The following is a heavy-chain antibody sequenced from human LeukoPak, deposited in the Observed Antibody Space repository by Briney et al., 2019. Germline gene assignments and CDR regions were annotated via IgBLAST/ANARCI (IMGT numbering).Heavy chain of an antibody. D-gene: IGHD3-10*01. CDR3: AKYSFWGSGSYGYDH. CDR1: GFTFSSYA. Sequence: GGSLRLSCAASGFTFSSYAMSWVRQAPGKGLEWVSAISASGSRTYYADSVKGRFTISRDNSKNTLYLQMNSLRAEDTAVYYCAKYSFWGSGSYGYDHWGQGTLVTVSS. V-gene: IGHV3-23*01. J-gene: IGHJ4*02. CDR2: ISASGSRT.